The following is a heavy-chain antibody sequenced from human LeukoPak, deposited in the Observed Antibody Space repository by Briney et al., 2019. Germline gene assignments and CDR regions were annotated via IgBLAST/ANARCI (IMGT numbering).Heavy chain of an antibody. V-gene: IGHV3-74*01. CDR2: ISPTGSTT. Sequence: GGSLRLSCAASGFSFSGHWMHWARQLPGKGLVWVSRISPTGSTTSYANSVKGRFTVSRDNAKNTLYLQVNNLRAEDTAVYYCARGPSSNWSGLDFWGQGTLLTVSS. J-gene: IGHJ4*02. CDR1: GFSFSGHW. D-gene: IGHD6-13*01. CDR3: ARGPSSNWSGLDF.